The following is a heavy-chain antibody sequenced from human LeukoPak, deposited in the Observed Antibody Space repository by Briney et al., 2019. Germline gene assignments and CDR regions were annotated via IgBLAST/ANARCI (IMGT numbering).Heavy chain of an antibody. D-gene: IGHD4-17*01. V-gene: IGHV3-30*04. CDR3: ARDRYGDYAHFDY. J-gene: IGHJ4*02. Sequence: PGRSLRLSWAASGFTFSSYAMHWVRPAPGEGVGWVAVISYDGRNKYYADSVKGRFTISRDNSKNTLYLQMNSLRAEDTAVYYCARDRYGDYAHFDYWGQGTLVTVSS. CDR2: ISYDGRNK. CDR1: GFTFSSYA.